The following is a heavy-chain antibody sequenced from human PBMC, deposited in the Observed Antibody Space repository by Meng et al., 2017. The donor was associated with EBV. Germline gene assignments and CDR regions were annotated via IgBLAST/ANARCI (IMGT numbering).Heavy chain of an antibody. CDR2: FLPTLGAP. CDR1: GGPFRNYA. D-gene: IGHD3-10*01. Sequence: QVQCVQSAAGVKKPGSSVKVSCKTSGGPFRNYAISWVRQAPGQGLEWLGGFLPTLGAPNYAQKFHGRVSITADESTSTHYMDLSSLRSEDTAVYYCASESGRGYTPDYWGQGTLVTVSS. J-gene: IGHJ4*02. V-gene: IGHV1-69*01. CDR3: ASESGRGYTPDY.